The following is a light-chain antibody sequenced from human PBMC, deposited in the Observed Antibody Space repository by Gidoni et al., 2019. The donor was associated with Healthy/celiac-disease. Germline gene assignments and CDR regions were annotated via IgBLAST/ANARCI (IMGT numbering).Light chain of an antibody. V-gene: IGKV3-20*01. CDR1: QSVSSSY. CDR3: QQYGSSPRT. Sequence: IVLTQSPGTLSLSPGERATLSCRASQSVSSSYLDWYQQKPGQAPRLLIYGASSRATGIPDRCSGSGSGTDFTLTISRLEPEEFAVYYCQQYGSSPRTFGQGTKVEIK. J-gene: IGKJ1*01. CDR2: GAS.